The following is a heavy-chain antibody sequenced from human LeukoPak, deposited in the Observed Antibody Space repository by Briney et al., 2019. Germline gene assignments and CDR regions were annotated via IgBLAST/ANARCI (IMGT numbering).Heavy chain of an antibody. Sequence: GGSLRLSCAASGFTFSSYGMHWVRQAPGKGLEWVSGISGSGGNTYYADSVKGRFTISRDNSKNTLYVQVNSLGTEDTAAYYCAKGSYYDSSGSFYFDYWGQGTLVTVSS. CDR3: AKGSYYDSSGSFYFDY. CDR1: GFTFSSYG. CDR2: ISGSGGNT. D-gene: IGHD3-22*01. V-gene: IGHV3-23*01. J-gene: IGHJ4*02.